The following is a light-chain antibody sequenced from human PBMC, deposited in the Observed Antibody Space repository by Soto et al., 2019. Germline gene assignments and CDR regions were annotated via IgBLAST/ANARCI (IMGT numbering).Light chain of an antibody. CDR3: KHYNTWPLT. CDR2: DTS. V-gene: IGKV3-15*01. Sequence: EVVMTQSPATLSVSPGEGVTLSCRANQGIGDTLAWYQHKPGPTPRLLIYDTSTRATGVPARFSGSRSGPEFTLTINRLQYEDFENYFYKHYNTWPLTFGGGTKVESK. J-gene: IGKJ4*01. CDR1: QGIGDT.